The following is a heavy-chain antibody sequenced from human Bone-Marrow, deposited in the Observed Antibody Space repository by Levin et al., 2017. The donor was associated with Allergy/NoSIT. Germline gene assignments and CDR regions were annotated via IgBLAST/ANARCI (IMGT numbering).Heavy chain of an antibody. J-gene: IGHJ4*02. CDR1: GFTFGAFT. CDR3: TRDLYINDY. D-gene: IGHD1-14*01. CDR2: ISSSSSYM. V-gene: IGHV3-21*01. Sequence: PGGSLRLSCAASGFTFGAFTMNWVRQAPGTGLEWVSCISSSSSYMYYADSVEGRFTISRDNARNSLFLEMNSLRVEDTAVYYCTRDLYINDYWGQGTLVTVSS.